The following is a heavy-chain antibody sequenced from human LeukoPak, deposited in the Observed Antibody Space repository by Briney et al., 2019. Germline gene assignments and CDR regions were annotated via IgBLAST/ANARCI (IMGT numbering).Heavy chain of an antibody. V-gene: IGHV3-23*01. CDR3: AKETYYSDSIPYYFEN. J-gene: IGHJ4*02. D-gene: IGHD3-22*01. Sequence: GGSLRLSCAASGFTFSSYVMDWVRQAPGKGLEWVSAISTSGGSTYYADSVKGRFTISRDNSKNTVYLQMNSLRAEDTAVYYCAKETYYSDSIPYYFENWGQGTLVTVSS. CDR2: ISTSGGST. CDR1: GFTFSSYV.